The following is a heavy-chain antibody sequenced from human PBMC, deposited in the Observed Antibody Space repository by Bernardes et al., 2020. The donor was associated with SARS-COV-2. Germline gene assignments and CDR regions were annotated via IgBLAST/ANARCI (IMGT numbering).Heavy chain of an antibody. CDR2: ISSSSSYI. J-gene: IGHJ5*02. Sequence: GSLRLSCAAPGFTFSSYSMNWVRQAPGKGLEWVSSISSSSSYIYYADSVKGRFTISRANAKNSLYLQMNSLRAEDTAVYYCARGPRITMIVVVTDNWFDPWGQGTLVTVSS. CDR1: GFTFSSYS. CDR3: ARGPRITMIVVVTDNWFDP. D-gene: IGHD3-22*01. V-gene: IGHV3-21*01.